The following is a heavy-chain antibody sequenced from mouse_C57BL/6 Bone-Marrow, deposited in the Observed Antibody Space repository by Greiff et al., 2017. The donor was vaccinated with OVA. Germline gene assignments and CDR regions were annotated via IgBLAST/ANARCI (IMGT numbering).Heavy chain of an antibody. V-gene: IGHV1-81*01. Sequence: QVQLQQSGAELARPGASVKLSCKASGYTFTSYGISWVKQRTGQGLEWIGEIYPRSGNTYYNEKFKGKATLTADKSSSTAYMELRSLTSEDSAVYFCASGEHGYYGSGYFDVWGTGTTVTVSS. CDR2: IYPRSGNT. D-gene: IGHD1-1*01. CDR3: ASGEHGYYGSGYFDV. J-gene: IGHJ1*03. CDR1: GYTFTSYG.